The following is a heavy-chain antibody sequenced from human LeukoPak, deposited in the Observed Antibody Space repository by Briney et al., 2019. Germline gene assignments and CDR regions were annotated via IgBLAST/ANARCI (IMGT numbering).Heavy chain of an antibody. V-gene: IGHV3-11*04. J-gene: IGHJ5*02. CDR3: ARVGGYCSSTSCWGENWFDP. CDR2: ISSSGSTI. CDR1: GFTFSDYY. D-gene: IGHD2-2*01. Sequence: PGGSLRLSCAASGFTFSDYYMSWIRQAPGKGLEWVSYISSSGSTIYYADSVKGGFTISRDNAKNSLYLQMNSLRAEDTAVYYCARVGGYCSSTSCWGENWFDPWGQGTLVTVSS.